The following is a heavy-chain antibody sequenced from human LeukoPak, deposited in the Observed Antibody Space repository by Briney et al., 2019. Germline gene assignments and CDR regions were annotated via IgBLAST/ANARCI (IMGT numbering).Heavy chain of an antibody. D-gene: IGHD3-22*01. V-gene: IGHV1-46*01. CDR3: ARVGAYDSSGYYFYYFDY. CDR1: GYTFTSYY. Sequence: GASVKVSCKASGYTFTSYYMHWVRQPPGQGLEWMGIINPSGGSTSYAQKFQGRVTMTRDMSTSTVYMELSSLRSEDTAVYYCARVGAYDSSGYYFYYFDYWGQGTLVTVSS. J-gene: IGHJ4*02. CDR2: INPSGGST.